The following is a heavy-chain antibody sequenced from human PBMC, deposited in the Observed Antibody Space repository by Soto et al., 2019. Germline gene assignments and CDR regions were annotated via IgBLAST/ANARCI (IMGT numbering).Heavy chain of an antibody. CDR2: ISSSSSTI. Sequence: XGSLRLSCAASGFTFSSYSMNWVRQAPGKGLEWVSYISSSSSTIYYADSVKGRFTISRDNAKNSLYLQMNSLRDEDTAVYYCASIREYYYDSSGYYRGAFDIWGQGTMVTVSS. CDR1: GFTFSSYS. D-gene: IGHD3-22*01. V-gene: IGHV3-48*02. J-gene: IGHJ3*02. CDR3: ASIREYYYDSSGYYRGAFDI.